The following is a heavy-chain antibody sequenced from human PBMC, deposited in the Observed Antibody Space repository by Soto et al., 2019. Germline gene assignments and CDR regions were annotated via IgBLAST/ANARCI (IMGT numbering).Heavy chain of an antibody. CDR3: ARDIADGYYGMDV. D-gene: IGHD3-16*02. J-gene: IGHJ6*02. Sequence: PSETLSLTCTVSGGSISSGGYYWSWIRQHPGEGLEWIGYIYYSGSTYYNPSLKSRVTISVDTSKNQFSLKLSSVTAADTAVYYCARDIADGYYGMDVWGQGTTVTVSS. CDR2: IYYSGST. CDR1: GGSISSGGYY. V-gene: IGHV4-31*03.